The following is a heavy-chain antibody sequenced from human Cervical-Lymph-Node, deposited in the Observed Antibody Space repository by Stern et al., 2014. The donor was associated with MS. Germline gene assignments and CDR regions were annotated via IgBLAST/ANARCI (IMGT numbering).Heavy chain of an antibody. Sequence: VQLVESGGGLIQPGGSLRLSCAASGFTVSSNYMSWVRQAPGKGLEWVSVIYFGGSTYYADSVKGRFTISRDDSKNTLFLQMNSLRAEDTAVYYCAREVLRFFGYAMDVWGQGTTVTVSS. D-gene: IGHD3-3*01. CDR1: GFTVSSNY. J-gene: IGHJ6*02. V-gene: IGHV3-53*01. CDR3: AREVLRFFGYAMDV. CDR2: IYFGGST.